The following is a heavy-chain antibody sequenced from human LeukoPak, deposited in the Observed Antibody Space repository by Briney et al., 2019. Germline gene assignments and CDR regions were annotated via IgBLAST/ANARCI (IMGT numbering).Heavy chain of an antibody. CDR3: TTGAQMVVAADLDY. J-gene: IGHJ4*02. V-gene: IGHV3-15*01. D-gene: IGHD2-15*01. CDR1: GFTFSNAW. Sequence: GGSLRLSCAASGFTFSNAWMSWVRQAPGKGLEWVGRIKSKTDGGTTDYAAPVKGRFTISRDDSKNTLYLQMNSLKTEDTAVYYCTTGAQMVVAADLDYWGQGTLVTVSS. CDR2: IKSKTDGGTT.